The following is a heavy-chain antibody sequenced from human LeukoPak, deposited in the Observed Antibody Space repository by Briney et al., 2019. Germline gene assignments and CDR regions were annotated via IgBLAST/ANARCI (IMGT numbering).Heavy chain of an antibody. Sequence: PGGSLRLSCAASGFTFSNYGMSWIRQAPGKGLEWVSYISSSGSTIYYADSVKGRFTISRDNAKNSLYLQMNSLRAEDTAVYYCARDYYDSSGSDAFDIWGQGTMVTISS. D-gene: IGHD3-22*01. CDR2: ISSSGSTI. J-gene: IGHJ3*02. CDR1: GFTFSNYG. CDR3: ARDYYDSSGSDAFDI. V-gene: IGHV3-11*04.